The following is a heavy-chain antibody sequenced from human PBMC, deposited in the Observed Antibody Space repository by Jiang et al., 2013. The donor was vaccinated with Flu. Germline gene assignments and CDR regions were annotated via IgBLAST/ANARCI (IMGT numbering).Heavy chain of an antibody. Sequence: LEWIGEINHSGSTNYNPSLKSRVTISVDTSKNQFSLKLSSVTAADTTVYYCARGTLRYPSRIDYWGQGTLVTVSS. CDR3: ARGTLRYPSRIDY. V-gene: IGHV4-34*01. CDR2: INHSGST. J-gene: IGHJ4*02. D-gene: IGHD3-9*01.